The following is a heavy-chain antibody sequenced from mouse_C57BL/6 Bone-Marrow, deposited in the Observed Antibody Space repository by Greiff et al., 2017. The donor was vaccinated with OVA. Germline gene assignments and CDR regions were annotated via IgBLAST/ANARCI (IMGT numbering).Heavy chain of an antibody. J-gene: IGHJ3*01. D-gene: IGHD2-12*01. V-gene: IGHV6-3*01. CDR3: TVGYSPAWFAY. CDR2: IRLKSDNYAT. Sequence: EVMLVESGGGLVQPGGSMKLSCVASGFTFSNYWMNWVRQSPEKGLEWVAQIRLKSDNYATHYAESVKGRFTISRDDSKSSVYLQMNNLRAEDTGIYYCTVGYSPAWFAYWGQGTLVTVSA. CDR1: GFTFSNYW.